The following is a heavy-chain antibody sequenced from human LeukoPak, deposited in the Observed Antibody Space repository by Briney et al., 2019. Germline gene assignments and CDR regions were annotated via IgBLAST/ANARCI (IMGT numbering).Heavy chain of an antibody. V-gene: IGHV4-59*01. CDR3: ARLQDGSTAVFDY. J-gene: IGHJ4*02. D-gene: IGHD2-15*01. Sequence: SETLSLTCSVSGGSISGDYWSWIRQPPGTGLEWVGYIHYTGSTNYNPSLKSRVTISVDTSKNQFSLKLNSVTAADTAVYYCARLQDGSTAVFDYWGQGTLVSVSS. CDR2: IHYTGST. CDR1: GGSISGDY.